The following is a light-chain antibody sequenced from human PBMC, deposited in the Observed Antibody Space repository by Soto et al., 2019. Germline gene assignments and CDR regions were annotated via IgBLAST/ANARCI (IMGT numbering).Light chain of an antibody. J-gene: IGKJ3*01. CDR1: QSVSSN. CDR2: GAS. Sequence: EIVMTQSPASLSVSPGERATLSCRASQSVSSNLAWYQQKPGQAPRLLIYGASTSATGIPARFSGSGSGTEVTLTISSLQPGDFAVYYCQQYNNWRFTFVPGPKVDIK. CDR3: QQYNNWRFT. V-gene: IGKV3-15*01.